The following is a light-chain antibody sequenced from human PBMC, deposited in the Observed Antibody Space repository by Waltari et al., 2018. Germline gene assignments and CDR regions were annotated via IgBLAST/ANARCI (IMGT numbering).Light chain of an antibody. J-gene: IGLJ2*01. CDR3: QVWDSSTSHAV. CDR1: GIGRQS. V-gene: IGLV3-21*02. Sequence: SYVLTQPPSVSVAPGQTATITCGGKGIGRQSVHWYQQKPGRAPVVVVYGDSVRPSGVPERFSGSNSGNTATLSISRVEAGDEADYYCQVWDSSTSHAVFGGGTKLTVL. CDR2: GDS.